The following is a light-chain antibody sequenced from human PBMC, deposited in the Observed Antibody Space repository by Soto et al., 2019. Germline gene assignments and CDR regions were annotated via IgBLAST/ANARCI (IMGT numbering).Light chain of an antibody. J-gene: IGKJ3*01. V-gene: IGKV2-28*01. CDR1: QSLLHSNGYNY. Sequence: DIVMTQSPLSLPVTPGEPASISCRSSQSLLHSNGYNYLDWYLQKPGQSPQLLIYLGSNRASGVPDRFSGSGSGTDVTLKISRVEAEDVGVYYCMQALQTSFTFGPGTKVEIK. CDR2: LGS. CDR3: MQALQTSFT.